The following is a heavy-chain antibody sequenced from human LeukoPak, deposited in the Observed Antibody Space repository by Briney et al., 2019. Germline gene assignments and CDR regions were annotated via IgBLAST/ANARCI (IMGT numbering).Heavy chain of an antibody. J-gene: IGHJ4*02. CDR3: ARHWYDSSGYYPPGTY. D-gene: IGHD3-22*01. V-gene: IGHV3-74*01. CDR1: GFTFSSYA. Sequence: PGGSLRLSCAASGFTFSSYAMSWVRQAPGKGLEWVSRISSDGSSTNYADSVKGRFTISRDNAKNTLYLQMNSLRAEDTAVYYCARHWYDSSGYYPPGTYWGQGTLVTVSS. CDR2: ISSDGSST.